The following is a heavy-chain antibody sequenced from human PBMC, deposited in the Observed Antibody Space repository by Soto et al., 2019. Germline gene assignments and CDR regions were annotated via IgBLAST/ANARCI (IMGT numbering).Heavy chain of an antibody. D-gene: IGHD2-2*01. J-gene: IGHJ6*02. Sequence: ASVKVSCKASGYTFTSYGISWVRQAPGQGLEWMGWISAYNGNTNYAQKLQGRVTMTADTSTSTAYMELRSLRSDDTAVYYCARRIKTKYCSSTSCYQYGMDVWGQGTTVTVS. V-gene: IGHV1-18*01. CDR3: ARRIKTKYCSSTSCYQYGMDV. CDR1: GYTFTSYG. CDR2: ISAYNGNT.